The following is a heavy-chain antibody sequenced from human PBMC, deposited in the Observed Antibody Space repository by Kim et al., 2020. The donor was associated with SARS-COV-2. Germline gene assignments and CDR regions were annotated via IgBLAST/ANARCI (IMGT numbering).Heavy chain of an antibody. CDR1: GFTFSSYA. CDR2: ISYDGSNK. V-gene: IGHV3-30*04. J-gene: IGHJ4*01. CDR3: ASGDYYYGSGSYYHDFD. Sequence: GGSLRLSCAASGFTFSSYAMHWVRQAPGKGLEWVAVISYDGSNKYYADSVKGRFTISRDNSKNTLYLQMNSLRAEDTAVYYCASGDYYYGSGSYYHDFD. D-gene: IGHD3-10*01.